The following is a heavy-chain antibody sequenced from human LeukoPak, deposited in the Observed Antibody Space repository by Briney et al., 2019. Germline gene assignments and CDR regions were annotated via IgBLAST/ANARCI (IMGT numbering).Heavy chain of an antibody. CDR3: AKDYGTTGHYRGGFFDY. J-gene: IGHJ4*02. CDR1: GFTFSHTG. V-gene: IGHV3-33*06. Sequence: GGSLRLSCAASGFTFSHTGIHWVRQAPGKGLEWVALIYYDGSNQFYADSVKGRFTISRDNSKNMVFLHLNSLRDEDTAVYFCAKDYGTTGHYRGGFFDYWGQGALVTVSS. D-gene: IGHD2/OR15-2a*01. CDR2: IYYDGSNQ.